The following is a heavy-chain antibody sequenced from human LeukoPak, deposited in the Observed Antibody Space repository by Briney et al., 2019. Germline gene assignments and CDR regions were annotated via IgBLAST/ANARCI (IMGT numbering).Heavy chain of an antibody. V-gene: IGHV4-30-4*08. CDR3: ASTAGIEGYGDRLLRGVVDY. Sequence: PSETLSLTCTVSGGSINNGDYYWNWIRQHPGKGLEWIGYIYYSGSTNYNPSLKSRVTISVDTSKNQFSLKLSSVTAADTAVYYCASTAGIEGYGDRLLRGVVDYWGQGTLVTVSS. CDR1: GGSINNGDYY. J-gene: IGHJ4*02. CDR2: IYYSGST. D-gene: IGHD4-17*01.